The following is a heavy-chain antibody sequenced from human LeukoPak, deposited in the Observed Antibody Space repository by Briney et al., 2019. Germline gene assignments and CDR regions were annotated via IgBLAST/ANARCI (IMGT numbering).Heavy chain of an antibody. J-gene: IGHJ3*02. Sequence: SETLWLTCTVSGGSISSGDYYWSGIRQPPGKGLEWIGYIYYSGSTYYNPSLKSRVTISVDTSKNQFSLKLSSVTAADTAVYYCASTPLRGVHDAFDIWGQGTMVTVSS. V-gene: IGHV4-30-4*01. CDR3: ASTPLRGVHDAFDI. D-gene: IGHD3-10*01. CDR2: IYYSGST. CDR1: GGSISSGDYY.